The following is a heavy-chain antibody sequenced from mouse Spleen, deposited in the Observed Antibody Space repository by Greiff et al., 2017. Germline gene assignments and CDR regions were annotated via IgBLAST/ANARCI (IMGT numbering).Heavy chain of an antibody. CDR3: AYYSKTY. CDR2: IYPRSGNT. Sequence: VKLVESGAELARPGASVKLSCKASGYTFTSYGISWVKQRTGQGLEWIGEIYPRSGNTYYNEKFKGKATLTADKSSSTAYMELRSLTSEDSAVYFCAYYSKTYWGQGTLVTVSA. CDR1: GYTFTSYG. J-gene: IGHJ3*01. D-gene: IGHD2-5*01. V-gene: IGHV1-81*01.